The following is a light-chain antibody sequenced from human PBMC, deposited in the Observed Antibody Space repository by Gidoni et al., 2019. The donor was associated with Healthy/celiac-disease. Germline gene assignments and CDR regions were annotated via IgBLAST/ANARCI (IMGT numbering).Light chain of an antibody. CDR1: CSNIGNNY. V-gene: IGLV1-51*01. J-gene: IGLJ3*02. CDR3: GTWDSSLSAGE. Sequence: QSVLTQPPSVSAAPGQKVTISCPGSCSNIGNNYVSWYQQLPGTAPKLLIYDNNKRPSGIPDRFSGSKSGTSATLGITGLQTGDEADYYCGTWDSSLSAGEFGGGTKLTVL. CDR2: DNN.